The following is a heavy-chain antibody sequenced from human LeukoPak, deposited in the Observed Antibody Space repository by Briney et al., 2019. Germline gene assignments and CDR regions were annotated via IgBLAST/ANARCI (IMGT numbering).Heavy chain of an antibody. Sequence: PSETLSLTCTVSGGSISSYYWSWIRQPAGKGLEWIGRIYTSGSTNYNPSLKSRLTMSVDTSKNQFSLKLSSVTAADTAVYYCASTSYYYDSSGSYYYYYYMDVWGKGTTVTVSS. CDR1: GGSISSYY. CDR3: ASTSYYYDSSGSYYYYYYMDV. J-gene: IGHJ6*03. V-gene: IGHV4-4*07. D-gene: IGHD3-22*01. CDR2: IYTSGST.